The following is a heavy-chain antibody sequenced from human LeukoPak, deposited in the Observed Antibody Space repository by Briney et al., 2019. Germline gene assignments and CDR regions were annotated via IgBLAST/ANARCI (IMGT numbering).Heavy chain of an antibody. V-gene: IGHV3-30*02. D-gene: IGHD2/OR15-2a*01. CDR1: GFTFSSYG. Sequence: GGSLRLSCAASGFTFSSYGMHWVRQAPGKGLEWLAFIRYDGSNTYYADSVKGRFTVSRDDSKNTLYLQMNSLRGDDTAVYYCAKDGTSYYYIYYWGQGTLVTVSS. CDR3: AKDGTSYYYIYY. J-gene: IGHJ4*02. CDR2: IRYDGSNT.